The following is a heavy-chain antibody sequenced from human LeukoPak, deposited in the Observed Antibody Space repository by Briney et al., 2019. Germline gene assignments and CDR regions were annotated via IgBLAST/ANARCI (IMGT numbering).Heavy chain of an antibody. J-gene: IGHJ3*02. Sequence: SETLSLTCAVYGGSFSGYYWSWIRQPPGKGLEWIGEINHSGSTNYIPSLKSRVTISVDTSKNQFSLKLSSVTAADTAVYYCARDDIAVAGLDAFDIWGQGTMVTVSS. CDR2: INHSGST. V-gene: IGHV4-34*01. CDR3: ARDDIAVAGLDAFDI. D-gene: IGHD6-19*01. CDR1: GGSFSGYY.